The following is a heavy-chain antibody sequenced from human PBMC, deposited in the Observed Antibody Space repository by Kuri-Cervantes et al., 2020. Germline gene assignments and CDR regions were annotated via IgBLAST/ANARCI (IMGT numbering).Heavy chain of an antibody. Sequence: SLKISCAASGFTFDDYAMHWVRQAPGKGLEWVSGISWNSGSIGYADSVKGRFTISRDNAKNTLYLQMNSLRAEDTAVYYCARDGYDDPFDYWGQGTLVTVSS. CDR2: ISWNSGSI. J-gene: IGHJ4*02. V-gene: IGHV3-9*01. D-gene: IGHD3-3*01. CDR3: ARDGYDDPFDY. CDR1: GFTFDDYA.